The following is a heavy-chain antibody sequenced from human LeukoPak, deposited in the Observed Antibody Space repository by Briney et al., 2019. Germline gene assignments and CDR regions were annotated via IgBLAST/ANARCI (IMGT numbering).Heavy chain of an antibody. CDR1: GFTFSSYW. CDR3: ARALEYCYDSSGYYYDY. Sequence: GGSLRLSCAASGFTFSSYWMSWVRQAPGKGLEWVANIKQDGSEKYYVDSVKGRFTISRDNAKNSLYLQMNSLRAEDTAVYYCARALEYCYDSSGYYYDYWGQGTLVTVSS. D-gene: IGHD3-22*01. V-gene: IGHV3-7*01. J-gene: IGHJ4*02. CDR2: IKQDGSEK.